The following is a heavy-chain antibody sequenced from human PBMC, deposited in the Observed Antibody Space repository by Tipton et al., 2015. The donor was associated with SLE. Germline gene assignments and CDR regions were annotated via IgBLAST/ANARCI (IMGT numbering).Heavy chain of an antibody. V-gene: IGHV4-39*07. CDR1: NVSVSTRTYY. J-gene: IGHJ4*02. D-gene: IGHD3-10*01. Sequence: TLSLTCTVSNVSVSTRTYYWGWIRQPPGKGLEWIGSIYYSGTTYYNPSLKSRVTVSIDPSKNQFSLRLSSVTAADTAVYYCARGEVETYYYGSRTYSPFDYWGQGNLVTVSA. CDR2: IYYSGTT. CDR3: ARGEVETYYYGSRTYSPFDY.